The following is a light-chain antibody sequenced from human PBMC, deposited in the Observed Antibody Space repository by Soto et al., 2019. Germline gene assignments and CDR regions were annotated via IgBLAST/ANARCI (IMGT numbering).Light chain of an antibody. Sequence: QSALTQPASVSGSPGQSITISCTGTSSDVGSYNLVSWYQQHPGKAPKLMIYEGSKRPSGVSNRFSGSKSGNTASLTISGLQAEYEADYYCCSYAGSSTGVFGGGTKLTVL. CDR2: EGS. CDR1: SSDVGSYNL. V-gene: IGLV2-23*01. CDR3: CSYAGSSTGV. J-gene: IGLJ2*01.